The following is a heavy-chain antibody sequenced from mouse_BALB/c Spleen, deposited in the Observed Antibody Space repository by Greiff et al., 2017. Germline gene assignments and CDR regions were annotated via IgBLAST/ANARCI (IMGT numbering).Heavy chain of an antibody. CDR2: IWGGGST. Sequence: VQLQQSGPGLVAPSQSLSITCTVSGFSLTDYGVSWIRQPPGKGLEWLGVIWGGGSTYYNSALKSRLSISKDNSKSQVFLKMNSLQTDDTAMYYCAKHGGYGSSFYYFDYWGQGTTLTVSS. CDR3: AKHGGYGSSFYYFDY. D-gene: IGHD1-1*01. V-gene: IGHV2-6-5*01. J-gene: IGHJ2*01. CDR1: GFSLTDYG.